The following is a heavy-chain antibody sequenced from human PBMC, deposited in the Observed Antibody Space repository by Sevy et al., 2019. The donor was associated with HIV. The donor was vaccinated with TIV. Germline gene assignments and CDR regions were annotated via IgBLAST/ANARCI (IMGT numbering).Heavy chain of an antibody. Sequence: GGSLRLSCAASGFTFSGSDMHWVRQVKGKGLEWISSIGTLADTFYADSVKGRFTISRDNAQSYLYLHMSGLKVGDTALYFCVRGLQTHCDRTACPLDYWGQGTLVTVSS. CDR2: IGTLADT. CDR3: VRGLQTHCDRTACPLDY. D-gene: IGHD2-21*01. CDR1: GFTFSGSD. V-gene: IGHV3-13*01. J-gene: IGHJ4*02.